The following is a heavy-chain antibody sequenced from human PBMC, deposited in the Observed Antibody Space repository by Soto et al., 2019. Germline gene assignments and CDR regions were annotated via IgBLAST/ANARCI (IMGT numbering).Heavy chain of an antibody. D-gene: IGHD6-19*01. V-gene: IGHV1-8*01. CDR1: GYSFIDYD. J-gene: IGHJ5*02. CDR3: ATNPYSSGLFGP. Sequence: QVQLVQSGAEVKKPGASVKVSCKASGYSFIDYDINWVRQATGQGLEWMGWMTPNSGNTGYAQKFQGRVTLTRDTSIGTAYMELSSLKFEGTAVYYCATNPYSSGLFGPWGQGTRVSVSS. CDR2: MTPNSGNT.